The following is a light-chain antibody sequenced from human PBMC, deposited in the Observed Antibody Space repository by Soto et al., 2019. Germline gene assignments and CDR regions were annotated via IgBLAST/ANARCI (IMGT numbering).Light chain of an antibody. CDR3: CSYAGSSTDV. Sequence: QSVLTQPASVSGSPGQSITISCTGTSSDVGSYNLVSWYQQHPGKAPKLMIYEVSKRPSGVSNRFSGSKSGNTASLTISGLQADDEADYYCCSYAGSSTDVFGTGTKLTVL. CDR2: EVS. J-gene: IGLJ1*01. CDR1: SSDVGSYNL. V-gene: IGLV2-23*02.